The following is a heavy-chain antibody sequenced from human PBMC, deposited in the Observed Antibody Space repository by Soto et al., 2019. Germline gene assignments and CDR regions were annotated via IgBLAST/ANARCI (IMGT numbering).Heavy chain of an antibody. CDR3: ARLVSSEYYDSSGYYAYFDY. J-gene: IGHJ4*02. D-gene: IGHD3-22*01. V-gene: IGHV4-39*01. CDR2: IYYSGST. CDR1: GGSISSSSYY. Sequence: QLQLQESGPGLVKPSETLSLTCTVSGGSISSSSYYWGWIRQPPGKGLEWIGSIYYSGSTYYNPSLKSRVTISVDTSKNQFSLKLSSVTAADTAVYYCARLVSSEYYDSSGYYAYFDYWGQGTLVTVSS.